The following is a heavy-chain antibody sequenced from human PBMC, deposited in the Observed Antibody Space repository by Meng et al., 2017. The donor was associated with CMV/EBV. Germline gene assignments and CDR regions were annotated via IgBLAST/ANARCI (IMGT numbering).Heavy chain of an antibody. J-gene: IGHJ5*02. V-gene: IGHV3-74*01. CDR2: IDTDETIT. CDR3: TRDAADSSSPAWFDP. CDR1: GVSLSNYW. D-gene: IGHD6-13*01. Sequence: SGVSLSNYWMHWVRQAPGKGLVWVSRIDTDETITSYADSVKCRFTVSRDNSKNTLYLQMNSLRAEDTAVYYCTRDAADSSSPAWFDPWGQGTLVTVSS.